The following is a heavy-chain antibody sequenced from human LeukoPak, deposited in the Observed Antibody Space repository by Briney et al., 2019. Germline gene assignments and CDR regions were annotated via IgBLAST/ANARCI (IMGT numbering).Heavy chain of an antibody. J-gene: IGHJ6*03. CDR2: IYTSGST. CDR1: GGSISSYY. D-gene: IGHD5-18*01. Sequence: SETLSLTCTVSGGSISSYYWSWIRQPAGKGLEGIGRIYTSGSTNYNPSLKSRVTMSVDTSKNQFSLKLSSVTAADTAVYYCASGPFPGYYYYYYYMDVWGKGTTVTVSS. CDR3: ASGPFPGYYYYYYYMDV. V-gene: IGHV4-4*07.